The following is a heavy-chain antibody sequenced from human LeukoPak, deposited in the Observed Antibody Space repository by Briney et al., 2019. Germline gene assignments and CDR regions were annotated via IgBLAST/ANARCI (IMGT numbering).Heavy chain of an antibody. CDR1: GDSVSSNSAA. V-gene: IGHV6-1*01. CDR3: VRTGGPNNGFDI. Sequence: SQTLSLTCAIFGDSVSSNSAAWHWIRQSPSRGLEWLGRTYYGSKWYNDYVVSVKSRITINVDTSKNQFSLQLNSVTPEDTAVYYCVRTGGPNNGFDIWGQGTMVTVSS. CDR2: TYYGSKWYN. D-gene: IGHD3-16*01. J-gene: IGHJ3*02.